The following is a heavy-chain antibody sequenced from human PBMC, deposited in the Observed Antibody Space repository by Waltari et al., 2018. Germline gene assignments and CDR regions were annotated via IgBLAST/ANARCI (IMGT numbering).Heavy chain of an antibody. Sequence: EVQLVESGGGLVQPGWSLSLSCAAAGFTSSRYWMHWVGQAPGKGLVWVSRSNSDGSSTSYADSVKGRFTISKDNAKNTVYLQMNSLRAEDTAIYYCARGARRTTVTTGWWYFDLWGRGTLVTVSS. V-gene: IGHV3-74*01. J-gene: IGHJ2*01. CDR2: SNSDGSST. D-gene: IGHD4-17*01. CDR3: ARGARRTTVTTGWWYFDL. CDR1: GFTSSRYW.